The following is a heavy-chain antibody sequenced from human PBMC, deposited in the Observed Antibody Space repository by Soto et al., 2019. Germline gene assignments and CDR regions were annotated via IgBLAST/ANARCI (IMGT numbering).Heavy chain of an antibody. CDR1: GFTFSING. J-gene: IGHJ4*02. V-gene: IGHV3-33*03. CDR3: VVDTSGLLDY. D-gene: IGHD3-22*01. CDR2: IWYDGNKK. Sequence: GGSLRLSCTSSGFTFSINGMHWVRQAPGKGLEWVAVIWYDGNKKYYGDSVRGRFTISRDNSKNTLYLEMNSLRAEDTAVYYCVVDTSGLLDYWGQGTQVTVSS.